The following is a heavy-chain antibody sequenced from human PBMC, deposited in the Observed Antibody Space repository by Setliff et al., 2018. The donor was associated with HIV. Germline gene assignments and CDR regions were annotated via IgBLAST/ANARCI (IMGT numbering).Heavy chain of an antibody. V-gene: IGHV4-39*07. D-gene: IGHD1-26*01. J-gene: IGHJ5*02. Sequence: PSETLSLTCTVSGGSISSSSYYWGWIRQPPGKGLEWIGSIYYSGNTNFNPSLNSRVTISLDTSKNQFSLRLTSLTAADTAIYYCARSTVGAGASFPWGRGILVTVSS. CDR1: GGSISSSSYY. CDR2: IYYSGNT. CDR3: ARSTVGAGASFP.